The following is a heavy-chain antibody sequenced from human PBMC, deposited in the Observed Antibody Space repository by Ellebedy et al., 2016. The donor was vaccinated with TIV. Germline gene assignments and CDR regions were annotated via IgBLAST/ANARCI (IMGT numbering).Heavy chain of an antibody. V-gene: IGHV4-59*12. D-gene: IGHD2-2*01. CDR2: IYYSGST. Sequence: GSLRLSCTVSGGSISSYYWSWIRQPPGKGLEWIGYIYYSGSTNYNPSLKSRVTISVDTSKNQFSLKLSSVTAADTAVYYCARDIVVVPARVNWFDPWGQGTLVTVSS. J-gene: IGHJ5*02. CDR1: GGSISSYY. CDR3: ARDIVVVPARVNWFDP.